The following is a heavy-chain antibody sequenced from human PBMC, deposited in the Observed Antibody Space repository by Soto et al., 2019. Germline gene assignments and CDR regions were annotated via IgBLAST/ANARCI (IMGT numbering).Heavy chain of an antibody. CDR2: INHSGST. J-gene: IGHJ3*02. V-gene: IGHV4-34*01. CDR3: ARASRLLLWFGDDAFDI. CDR1: GGSFSGYY. Sequence: SETLSLTCAVYGGSFSGYYWSWIRQPPGKGLEWIGEINHSGSTNYNPSLKSRVTISVDTSKNQFSLKLSSVTAADTAVYYCARASRLLLWFGDDAFDIWGQGTMVTVSS. D-gene: IGHD3-10*01.